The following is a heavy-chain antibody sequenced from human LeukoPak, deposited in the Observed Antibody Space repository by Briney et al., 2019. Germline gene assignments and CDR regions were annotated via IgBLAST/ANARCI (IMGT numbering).Heavy chain of an antibody. CDR3: AKEYCSSTSCYGGMDV. CDR2: ISYDGSNK. D-gene: IGHD2-2*01. V-gene: IGHV3-30*18. CDR1: GFTFSSYG. Sequence: GGPLRLSCAASGFTFSSYGMHWVRQAPGKGLEWVAVISYDGSNKYYADSVKGRFTISRDNSKNTLYLQMNSLRAEDTAVYYCAKEYCSSTSCYGGMDVWGQGTTVTVSS. J-gene: IGHJ6*02.